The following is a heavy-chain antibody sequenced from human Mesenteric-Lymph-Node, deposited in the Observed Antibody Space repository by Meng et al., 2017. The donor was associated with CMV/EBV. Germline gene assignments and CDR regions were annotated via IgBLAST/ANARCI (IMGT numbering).Heavy chain of an antibody. J-gene: IGHJ4*02. CDR2: IYDSGST. D-gene: IGHD3-10*01. CDR3: ARVTSGFGTTFDS. CDR1: GGSISSYY. Sequence: GSLRLSCTVSGGSISSYYWSWIRQPPGKGLEWIGYIYDSGSTNYNPSLKSRVIISVDTSKNQFSLKLSSVTAADTAVYYCARVTSGFGTTFDSWGQGALVTVSS. V-gene: IGHV4-59*12.